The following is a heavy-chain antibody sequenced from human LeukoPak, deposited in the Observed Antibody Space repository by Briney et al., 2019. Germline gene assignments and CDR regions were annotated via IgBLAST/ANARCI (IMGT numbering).Heavy chain of an antibody. D-gene: IGHD2-15*01. Sequence: SQTLSLTCTVSGGSISSGSYYWSWIRQPAGKGLEWIGRIYTSGSTNYNPSLKSRVTISVDTSKNQFSLKLSSVTAADTAVYYCARDLKPIKLLGREGHWFDPWGQGTLVTVSS. CDR3: ARDLKPIKLLGREGHWFDP. CDR1: GGSISSGSYY. CDR2: IYTSGST. J-gene: IGHJ5*02. V-gene: IGHV4-61*02.